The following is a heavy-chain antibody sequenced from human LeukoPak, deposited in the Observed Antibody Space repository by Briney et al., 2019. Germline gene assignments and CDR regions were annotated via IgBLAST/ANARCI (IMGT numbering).Heavy chain of an antibody. D-gene: IGHD3-16*01. Sequence: SETLSLTCAVYGGSFSGYYWSWIRQPPGKGLEWLGEINHSGSTNYNPSLKSRVTISVDTSKNQFSLKLSSVTAADTAVYYCARGQYYVRRYYFDYWGQGTLVTVSS. CDR1: GGSFSGYY. J-gene: IGHJ4*02. V-gene: IGHV4-34*01. CDR3: ARGQYYVRRYYFDY. CDR2: INHSGST.